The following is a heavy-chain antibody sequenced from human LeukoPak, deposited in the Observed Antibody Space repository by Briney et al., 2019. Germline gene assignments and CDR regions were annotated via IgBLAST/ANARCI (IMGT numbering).Heavy chain of an antibody. D-gene: IGHD4/OR15-4a*01. CDR1: GGSISSSNW. V-gene: IGHV4-4*02. J-gene: IGHJ6*04. Sequence: PSGTLSLTCAVSGGSISSSNWWSWVRQPPGKGLEWIGGIYHSGSTNYNPSLKSRVTISVDKSKNQFSLKLSSVTAADTAVYYCARVKGGAKDYYGMDVWGKGTTVTVSS. CDR3: ARVKGGAKDYYGMDV. CDR2: IYHSGST.